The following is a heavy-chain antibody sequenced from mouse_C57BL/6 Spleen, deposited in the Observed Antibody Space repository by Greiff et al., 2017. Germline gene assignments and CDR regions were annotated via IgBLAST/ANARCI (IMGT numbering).Heavy chain of an antibody. Sequence: QVQLKESGPGLVQPSQRLSITCTVSGFSLTSYGVHWVRQSPGKGLEWLGVIWSGGSTDYNAAFISRLSISKDNSKSQVFFKMNSLQADDTAIYYCARDPTVVATDYYAMDYWGQGTSVTVSS. CDR2: IWSGGST. V-gene: IGHV2-2*01. CDR1: GFSLTSYG. D-gene: IGHD1-1*01. CDR3: ARDPTVVATDYYAMDY. J-gene: IGHJ4*01.